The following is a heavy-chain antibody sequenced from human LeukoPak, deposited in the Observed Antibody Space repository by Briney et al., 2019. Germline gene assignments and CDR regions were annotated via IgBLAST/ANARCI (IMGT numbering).Heavy chain of an antibody. D-gene: IGHD1-26*01. Sequence: GASVKVSCKASGYTFTGYYMHWVRQAPGQGLEWMGWINPNSGGTNYAQKLQGRVTMTTDTSTSTAYMELRSLRSDDTAVYYCARDRGSRAGTRAYNWFDPWGQGTLVTVSS. CDR3: ARDRGSRAGTRAYNWFDP. CDR1: GYTFTGYY. CDR2: INPNSGGT. V-gene: IGHV1-2*02. J-gene: IGHJ5*02.